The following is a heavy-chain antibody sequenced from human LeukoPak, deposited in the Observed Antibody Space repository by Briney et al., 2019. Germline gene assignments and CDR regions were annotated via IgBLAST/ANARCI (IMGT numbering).Heavy chain of an antibody. D-gene: IGHD2-15*01. Sequence: SETLSLTCTVSGGSISYYYWSWIRQPPGKGLEWIGYIYYSGSTNYNPSLKSRVTISVDTSKNQFSLKLSSVTAADTAVYYCARGLYYCSGGSCYLVYAFDIWGQGTMVTVSS. CDR3: ARGLYYCSGGSCYLVYAFDI. J-gene: IGHJ3*02. CDR1: GGSISYYY. CDR2: IYYSGST. V-gene: IGHV4-59*12.